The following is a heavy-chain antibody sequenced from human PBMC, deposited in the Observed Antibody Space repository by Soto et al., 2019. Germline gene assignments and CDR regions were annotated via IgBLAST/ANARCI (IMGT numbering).Heavy chain of an antibody. Sequence: EVQLVESGGGLVQPGGSLRLSCAVSGFTFSSFWMHWVRQAPGEGLVWVSRINTDGSSTSYADSVKGRFTISRDNAKNTVHLLMNRLPVEDTAMYYCAKRGVDTFGLSYWCQGTLVTFSS. CDR3: AKRGVDTFGLSY. CDR2: INTDGSST. D-gene: IGHD3-10*01. J-gene: IGHJ4*02. V-gene: IGHV3-74*01. CDR1: GFTFSSFW.